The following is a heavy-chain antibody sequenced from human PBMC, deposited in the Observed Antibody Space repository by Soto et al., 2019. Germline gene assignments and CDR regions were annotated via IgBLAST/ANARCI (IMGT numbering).Heavy chain of an antibody. J-gene: IGHJ6*02. V-gene: IGHV1-18*04. Sequence: ASVKVSCKASGYTFTSYGISWVRQAPRQGLEWMGWISAYNGNTNYAQKLQGRVTMTTDTSTSTAYMELSSLRSEDTAVYFCARGVENIVVVLDVFGYYGMDVWGQGTTVTVSS. D-gene: IGHD2-2*01. CDR3: ARGVENIVVVLDVFGYYGMDV. CDR1: GYTFTSYG. CDR2: ISAYNGNT.